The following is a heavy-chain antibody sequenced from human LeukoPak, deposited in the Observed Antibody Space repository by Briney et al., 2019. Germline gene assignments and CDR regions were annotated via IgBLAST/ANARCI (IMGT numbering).Heavy chain of an antibody. CDR1: GCIFNTHG. Sequence: PGGSLRLSCADSGCIFNTHGMHWVRQAPGKGLEWVAVISYDGSDKYFADSVEGRFTISRDDSKNMMYLQMNSLRAEDTAVYYCARDRTYTWTFDYWGQGTLVTVSS. V-gene: IGHV3-30*03. CDR3: ARDRTYTWTFDY. CDR2: ISYDGSDK. J-gene: IGHJ4*02. D-gene: IGHD1-1*01.